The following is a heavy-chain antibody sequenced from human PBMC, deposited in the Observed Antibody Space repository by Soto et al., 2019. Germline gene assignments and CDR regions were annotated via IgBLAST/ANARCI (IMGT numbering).Heavy chain of an antibody. J-gene: IGHJ4*02. D-gene: IGHD2-2*01. V-gene: IGHV3-21*01. CDR2: ISSSSTSI. CDR1: GFTFNSYS. CDR3: ARGGCSSTSCFLFDY. Sequence: EVQLVESGGGLVKPGGSLRLYCAASGFTFNSYSMNWVRQAPGKGLEWVSSISSSSTSIYYADSVKGRFTISRDNAKNSLYLQTNSLRDEDTAVYYCARGGCSSTSCFLFDYWAQGTLVTVSS.